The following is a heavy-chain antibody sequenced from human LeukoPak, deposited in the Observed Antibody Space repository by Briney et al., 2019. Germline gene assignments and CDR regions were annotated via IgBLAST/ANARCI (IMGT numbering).Heavy chain of an antibody. J-gene: IGHJ5*02. Sequence: SETLSLTCTVSGGSISSYYWSWIRQPPGKGLEYIGFIYYSGSTNYNPSLKSRVTISVDTSKNQFSLKLSSVTAADTAVYYCARDFEYWFDPWGQGTLVTVSS. CDR1: GGSISSYY. D-gene: IGHD3-9*01. CDR2: IYYSGST. CDR3: ARDFEYWFDP. V-gene: IGHV4-59*12.